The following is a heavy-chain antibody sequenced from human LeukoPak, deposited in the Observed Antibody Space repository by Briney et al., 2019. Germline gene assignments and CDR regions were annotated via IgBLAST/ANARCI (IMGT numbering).Heavy chain of an antibody. J-gene: IGHJ4*02. V-gene: IGHV3-7*01. CDR2: IKRDGSEK. CDR3: ARISTSVAGADY. Sequence: GGSLRLSCAASGFTFSNAWMSWVRQAPGKGLEWVANIKRDGSEKYYVDSVKGRFTISRDNSKNSLYLQMDSLRAEDTAVYYCARISTSVAGADYWGQGTLVTVSS. D-gene: IGHD6-19*01. CDR1: GFTFSNAW.